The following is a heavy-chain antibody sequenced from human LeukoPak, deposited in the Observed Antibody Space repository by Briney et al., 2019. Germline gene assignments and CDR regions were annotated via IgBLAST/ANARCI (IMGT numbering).Heavy chain of an antibody. J-gene: IGHJ4*02. CDR3: ARHEWGSYYNAFDY. Sequence: PSETLSLTCTVSGGSISGYYWSWIRQPPGKGLEWIGNIYYSGSTNYNPSLKSRVTISVDTSKKQFSLKLSSVTAADTAVYYCARHEWGSYYNAFDYWGQGTLVTVSS. CDR1: GGSISGYY. CDR2: IYYSGST. D-gene: IGHD3-10*01. V-gene: IGHV4-59*08.